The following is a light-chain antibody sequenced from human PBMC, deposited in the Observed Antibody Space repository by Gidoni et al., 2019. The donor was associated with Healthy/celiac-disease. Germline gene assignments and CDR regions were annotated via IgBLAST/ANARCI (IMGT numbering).Light chain of an antibody. CDR3: QQYYSTLPCS. CDR1: QSVLYSSNNKNY. Sequence: DIVMTQSPDSMAVSLGERATINCKSSQSVLYSSNNKNYLAWYQQKPGKPPKLLIYWASTRESGVPDRFSGSGSGTDFTLTISSLQAEDVAVYYCQQYYSTLPCSFGQGTKLEIK. CDR2: WAS. V-gene: IGKV4-1*01. J-gene: IGKJ2*04.